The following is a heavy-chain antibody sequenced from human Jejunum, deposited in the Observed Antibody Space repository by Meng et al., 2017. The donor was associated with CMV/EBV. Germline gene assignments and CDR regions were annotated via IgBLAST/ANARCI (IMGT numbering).Heavy chain of an antibody. Sequence: QVQRVRSGSEMRKPGGSVKVSLNASGFTFHWFAMNWGRQGPGQGVEGMGWIDTNTGNPTYAQGFTGRFVFSLDTSVSTAYLQISSLKAADTAVYYCARLYCSGGSCYTIDYWGQGTLVTVSS. J-gene: IGHJ4*02. CDR2: IDTNTGNP. D-gene: IGHD2-15*01. V-gene: IGHV7-4-1*02. CDR1: GFTFHWFA. CDR3: ARLYCSGGSCYTIDY.